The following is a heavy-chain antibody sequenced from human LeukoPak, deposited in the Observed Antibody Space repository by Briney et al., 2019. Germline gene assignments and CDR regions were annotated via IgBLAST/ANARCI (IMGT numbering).Heavy chain of an antibody. CDR1: GYAFIRYP. J-gene: IGHJ4*02. D-gene: IGHD3-3*01. Sequence: GASVKVSCKASGYAFIRYPIIWVRQAPGQGLEWMGWTSTYNGDTTYAQKFQDRVSMTTDTSTGTVSMELRSLRSDDTAVYYCARERDTVLAPYFDYWGQGTLVTVSP. CDR3: ARERDTVLAPYFDY. V-gene: IGHV1-18*01. CDR2: TSTYNGDT.